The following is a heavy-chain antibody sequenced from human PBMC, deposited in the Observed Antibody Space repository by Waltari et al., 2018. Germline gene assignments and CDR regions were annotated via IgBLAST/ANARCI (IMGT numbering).Heavy chain of an antibody. Sequence: QVQLVQSGAEVLRPGASVKGSCPASGYSCINYEINWGRQAAGQGLEWMGWVNPNSGATAYAQRFQGRITMTWDTSISTAYMELSNLRSEDTAVLYCARGRDVFANFDYNWFDPWGQGTLVTVSS. CDR3: ARGRDVFANFDYNWFDP. D-gene: IGHD3-3*01. J-gene: IGHJ5*02. CDR2: VNPNSGAT. CDR1: GYSCINYE. V-gene: IGHV1-8*02.